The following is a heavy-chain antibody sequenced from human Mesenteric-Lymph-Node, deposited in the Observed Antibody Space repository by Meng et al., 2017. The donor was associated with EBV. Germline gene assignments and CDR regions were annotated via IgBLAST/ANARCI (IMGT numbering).Heavy chain of an antibody. D-gene: IGHD1-26*01. V-gene: IGHV2-5*02. CDR1: AFSLSTIGG. CDR3: VHTPTRTYFLGDY. J-gene: IGHJ4*02. CDR2: IYWDGDD. Sequence: ITLKESGPTLVKPTETLTLTCTFSAFSLSTIGGVAWIRQPPGKALEWLALIYWDGDDRYSPSLKSRLTITKDTSKNQVVLTMTNMAPVDTATYYCVHTPTRTYFLGDYWGQGILVTVSS.